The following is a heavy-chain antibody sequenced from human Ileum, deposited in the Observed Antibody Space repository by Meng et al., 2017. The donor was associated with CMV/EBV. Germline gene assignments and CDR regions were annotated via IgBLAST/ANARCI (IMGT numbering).Heavy chain of an antibody. D-gene: IGHD3-9*01. V-gene: IGHV1-2*02. J-gene: IGHJ4*02. CDR1: GYTFTAKH. CDR3: VKEDWYFDF. CDR2: IYPQNGGT. Sequence: QVPLGQSGTEVKKPGAFGKVSCKTSGYTFTAKHLHWVRQAPGQGLEWMGWIYPQNGGTYFAQKFQGRVTMTSDTSITTAYMELSSLTSDDTAIYYCVKEDWYFDFWGQGTLVTVSS.